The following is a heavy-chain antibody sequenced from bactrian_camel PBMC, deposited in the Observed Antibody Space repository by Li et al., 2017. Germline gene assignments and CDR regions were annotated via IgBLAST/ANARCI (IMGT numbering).Heavy chain of an antibody. Sequence: HVQLVESGGGSVQAGGSLRLSCAASAHAYSSYCLGWFRQAPGKEREGAAAIWTGGGTTYYADSVKGRFTISQDNALKILYPQLNSLKPEDTARYYCAALYDCPSVSWFRTAPAKFGYWGQGTQVTVS. CDR2: IWTGGGTT. D-gene: IGHD3*01. V-gene: IGHV3S1*01. CDR1: AHAYSSYC. J-gene: IGHJ6*01. CDR3: AALYDCPSVSWFRTAPAKFGY.